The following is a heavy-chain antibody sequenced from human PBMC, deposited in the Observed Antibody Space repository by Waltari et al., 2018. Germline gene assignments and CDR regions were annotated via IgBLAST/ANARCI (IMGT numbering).Heavy chain of an antibody. V-gene: IGHV3-23*01. CDR2: IGGRGIST. J-gene: IGHJ5*02. Sequence: EVQLLESGGGVVQPEGSLRLSCAAPGLHFRSYTTIWVPQAPGKGLEVVSGIGGRGISTFYADSVKGRFTISRDNSKNTLYLQMNSLRAEDTAVYHCVRDEISIAGSRSDNWFDPWGQGTLVTVSS. CDR1: GLHFRSYT. D-gene: IGHD3-10*01. CDR3: VRDEISIAGSRSDNWFDP.